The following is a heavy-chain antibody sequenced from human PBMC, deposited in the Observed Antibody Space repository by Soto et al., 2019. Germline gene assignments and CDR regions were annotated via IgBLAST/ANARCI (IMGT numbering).Heavy chain of an antibody. V-gene: IGHV3-30-3*01. CDR2: ISYDGSNK. J-gene: IGHJ4*02. Sequence: GGSLRLSCAASGFTFTTYAMHWVRQAPGKGLEWVAVISYDGSNKYYADSVKGRFTISRDNSKNTLYLQLNSLRAEDTAVYYCAREKMNSGYYLKYKFPMGDYWGQGTLVTVSS. D-gene: IGHD3-22*01. CDR1: GFTFTTYA. CDR3: AREKMNSGYYLKYKFPMGDY.